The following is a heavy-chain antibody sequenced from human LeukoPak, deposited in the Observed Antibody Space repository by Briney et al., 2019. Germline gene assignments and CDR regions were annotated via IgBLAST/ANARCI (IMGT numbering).Heavy chain of an antibody. CDR2: INPSGGST. CDR1: GYTFTSYY. V-gene: IGHV1-46*01. J-gene: IGHJ4*02. Sequence: GASVKVTCKASGYTFTSYYMHWVRQAPGQGLEWMGIINPSGGSTSYAQKFQGRVTTTRDTSTSTVYMELSSLRSEDTAVYYCARDFDSNGYLTEYYFDYWGQGTLVTVSS. D-gene: IGHD3-22*01. CDR3: ARDFDSNGYLTEYYFDY.